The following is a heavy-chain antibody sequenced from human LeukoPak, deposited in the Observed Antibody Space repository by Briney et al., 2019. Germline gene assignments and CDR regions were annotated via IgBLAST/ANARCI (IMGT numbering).Heavy chain of an antibody. J-gene: IGHJ4*02. CDR1: GFTFSSYA. CDR2: ISGSGGST. CDR3: APSPSSYTSHTSI. Sequence: GGSLRLSCAASGFTFSSYAMSWVRQAPGKGLEWVSAISGSGGSTYYADSVKGRFTISRDNSKNTLYLQMNSLRAEDTAVYYCAPSPSSYTSHTSIWGQGTLVTVSS. D-gene: IGHD6-6*01. V-gene: IGHV3-23*01.